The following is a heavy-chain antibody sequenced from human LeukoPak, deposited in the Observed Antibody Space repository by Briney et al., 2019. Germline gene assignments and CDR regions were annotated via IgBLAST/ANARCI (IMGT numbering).Heavy chain of an antibody. D-gene: IGHD3-3*01. CDR3: ARAVPSITIFGVDLGAFDI. CDR1: GGSISSYY. CDR2: IYYSGST. J-gene: IGHJ3*02. V-gene: IGHV4-59*13. Sequence: PSEALSLTCTVSGGSISSYYWSWIRQPPGKGLEWIGYIYYSGSTNYNPSLKSRVTISVDTSKNQFSLKLSSVTAADTAVYYCARAVPSITIFGVDLGAFDIWGQGTMVTVSS.